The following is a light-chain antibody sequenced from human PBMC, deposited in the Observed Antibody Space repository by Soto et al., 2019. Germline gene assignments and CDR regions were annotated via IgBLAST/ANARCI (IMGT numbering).Light chain of an antibody. Sequence: DIQMTQSPSTLSASVGDRVTITCRASQSISSYLAWYQQEPGKAPKLLIYKASILESGVPSRFSGSGSGTEFTLTISSLQPDDFATYYCQQYYSYPITFGQGTRLEI. CDR1: QSISSY. V-gene: IGKV1-5*03. J-gene: IGKJ5*01. CDR3: QQYYSYPIT. CDR2: KAS.